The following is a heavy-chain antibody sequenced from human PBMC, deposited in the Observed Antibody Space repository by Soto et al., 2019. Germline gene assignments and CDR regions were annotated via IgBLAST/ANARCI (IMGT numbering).Heavy chain of an antibody. CDR3: ARGGVRTGYCSSTRCYTRESLRWFDP. CDR2: INPSGGST. Sequence: QVQLVQSGAEVKKPGASVKVSCKASGYTFTSYYMHWVRQAPGQGLEWMGIINPSGGSTSYAQKFQGRVTMTRDTAPSTVYMELSSLRSEDTAVYYCARGGVRTGYCSSTRCYTRESLRWFDPWGQGTLFTVSS. J-gene: IGHJ5*02. CDR1: GYTFTSYY. V-gene: IGHV1-46*01. D-gene: IGHD2-2*02.